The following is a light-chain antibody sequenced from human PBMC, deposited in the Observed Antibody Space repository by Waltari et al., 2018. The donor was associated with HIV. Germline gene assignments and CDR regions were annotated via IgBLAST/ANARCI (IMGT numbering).Light chain of an antibody. Sequence: EIVMTQSPATLSVSPGGKATLSCRASQTSSNNIAWFQQKPGQAPRLLIYGASSRATGIPASFSGSGSGTNFTLTINSLQSEHFAVYYCQQYNNWPRTFGQGTKVEI. CDR2: GAS. V-gene: IGKV3-15*01. CDR1: QTSSNN. J-gene: IGKJ1*01. CDR3: QQYNNWPRT.